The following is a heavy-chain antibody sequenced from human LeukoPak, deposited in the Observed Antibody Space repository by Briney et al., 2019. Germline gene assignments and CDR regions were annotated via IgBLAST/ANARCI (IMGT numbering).Heavy chain of an antibody. J-gene: IGHJ5*02. Sequence: SETLSLTCAVYGGSFSGYYWSWIRQPPGKGLEWIGEINHSGSTNYNPSLKSRVTISVDTSKNQFSLKLSSVTAADTAVYYCARALGYCSGGSCTRGYNWFDPWGQGTLVTVPS. CDR1: GGSFSGYY. CDR2: INHSGST. D-gene: IGHD2-15*01. CDR3: ARALGYCSGGSCTRGYNWFDP. V-gene: IGHV4-34*01.